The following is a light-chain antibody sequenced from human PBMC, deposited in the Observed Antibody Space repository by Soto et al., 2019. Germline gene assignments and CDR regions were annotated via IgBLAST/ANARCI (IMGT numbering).Light chain of an antibody. CDR3: QHFFSPPFP. CDR2: WAS. CDR1: QSLLANCNNKNC. J-gene: IGKJ2*01. V-gene: IGKV4-1*01. Sequence: DIVMTQSPDSLAVSLGERATINCKSSQSLLANCNNKNCLAWYQHKPGQPPKMLILWASTRESGVPDRFSGSGSGTDFTLTISSLQAEDAAVYYGQHFFSPPFPVGQGTKLEIK.